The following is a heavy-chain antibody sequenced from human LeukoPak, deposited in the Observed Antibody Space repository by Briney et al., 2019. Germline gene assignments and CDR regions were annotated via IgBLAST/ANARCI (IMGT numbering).Heavy chain of an antibody. Sequence: GSPVKVSCKASGGTFSSHGFSWVRQAPGQGLEWVGGIIPIFGATNYAQKFQGRVTITTDDSTSTGYMELSSLRSEDTAVYYCARRWPHSSGYYLFDYWGQGTLVTVSS. D-gene: IGHD3-22*01. CDR1: GGTFSSHG. J-gene: IGHJ4*02. CDR2: IIPIFGAT. CDR3: ARRWPHSSGYYLFDY. V-gene: IGHV1-69*05.